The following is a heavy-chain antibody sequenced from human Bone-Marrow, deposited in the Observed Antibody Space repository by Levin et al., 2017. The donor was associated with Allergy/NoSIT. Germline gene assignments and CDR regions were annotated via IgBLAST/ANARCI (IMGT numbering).Heavy chain of an antibody. V-gene: IGHV3-20*04. CDR2: INWSGGRT. CDR3: ARHRNTMNIQDGFDI. D-gene: IGHD2/OR15-2a*01. J-gene: IGHJ3*02. CDR1: GFTFDDYG. Sequence: GGSLRLSCAASGFTFDDYGMSWVRQAPGKGLEWVSVINWSGGRTGYADSVKGRLTISRDNSNNSLYLPMNSLRVEDTALYYCARHRNTMNIQDGFDIWGKGTMVTVSS.